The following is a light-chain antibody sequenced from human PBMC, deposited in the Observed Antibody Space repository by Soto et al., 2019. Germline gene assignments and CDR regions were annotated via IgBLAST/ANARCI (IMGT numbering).Light chain of an antibody. J-gene: IGKJ1*01. CDR1: QSLTRN. Sequence: EIVMTQSPATLSVSPGERVTLSCRASQSLTRNLAWYQHKPGQSPRLLIYGASSRATGTPDRFSGSGSGTDFTLTISRLEPEDFAVYYCQQYGSSPVWTFGQGTKVDI. V-gene: IGKV3-20*01. CDR2: GAS. CDR3: QQYGSSPVWT.